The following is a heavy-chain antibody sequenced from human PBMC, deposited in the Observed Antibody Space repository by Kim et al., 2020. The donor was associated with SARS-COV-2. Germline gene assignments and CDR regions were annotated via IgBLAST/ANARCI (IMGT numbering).Heavy chain of an antibody. CDR2: ISSSGSTI. CDR1: GFTFSDYY. J-gene: IGHJ4*02. CDR3: ARRSAFVLMVYAIPYFDY. D-gene: IGHD2-8*01. Sequence: GGSLRLSCAASGFTFSDYYMSWIRQAPGKGREWVSYISSSGSTIYYADSVKGRFTISRDNAKNSLYLQMNSLRAEDTAVYYCARRSAFVLMVYAIPYFDYWGQGTLVTVSS. V-gene: IGHV3-11*01.